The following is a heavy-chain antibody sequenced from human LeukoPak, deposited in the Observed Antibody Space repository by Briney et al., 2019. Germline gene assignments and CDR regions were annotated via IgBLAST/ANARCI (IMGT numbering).Heavy chain of an antibody. D-gene: IGHD1-14*01. CDR2: INPNSGGT. CDR1: GYTFTGYY. V-gene: IGHV1-2*02. CDR3: ARGGSLTRPHNWFDP. Sequence: ASVKVSCKASGYTFTGYYMHWVRQAPGQGLEWMGWINPNSGGTNYAQKFQGRVTMTRDTSISTAYMELSRLRSDDTAVYYCARGGSLTRPHNWFDPWGQGTLVTVSS. J-gene: IGHJ5*02.